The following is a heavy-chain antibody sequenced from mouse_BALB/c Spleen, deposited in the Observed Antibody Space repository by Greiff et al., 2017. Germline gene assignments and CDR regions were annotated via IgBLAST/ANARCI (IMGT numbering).Heavy chain of an antibody. CDR3: ARGGNRFAY. Sequence: QVQLQQPGAELVKPGASVKMSCKASGYTFTSYNMHWVKQTPGQGLEWIGAIYPGNGDTSYNQKFKGKATLTADKSSSTAYMQLSSLTSEDSAVYYCARGGNRFAYWGQGALVTVAA. J-gene: IGHJ3*01. D-gene: IGHD2-1*01. CDR1: GYTFTSYN. V-gene: IGHV1-12*01. CDR2: IYPGNGDT.